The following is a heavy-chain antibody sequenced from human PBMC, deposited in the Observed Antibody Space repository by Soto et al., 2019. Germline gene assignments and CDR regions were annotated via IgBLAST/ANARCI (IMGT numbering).Heavy chain of an antibody. D-gene: IGHD1-26*01. CDR1: GFTFSSYA. CDR3: AKHVGGWGRSYYYYYYGMDV. V-gene: IGHV3-23*01. CDR2: ISGSGGST. J-gene: IGHJ6*02. Sequence: EVQLLESGGGLVQPGGSLRLSCAASGFTFSSYAMSWVRQAPGKGLEWVSAISGSGGSTYYADSVKGRFTISRDNSKNTAYLQMNRQRAEDTAVYYCAKHVGGWGRSYYYYYYGMDVWGQGTTVTVAS.